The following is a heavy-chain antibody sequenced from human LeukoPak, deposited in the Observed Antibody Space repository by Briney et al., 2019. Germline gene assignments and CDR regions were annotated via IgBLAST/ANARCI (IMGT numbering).Heavy chain of an antibody. V-gene: IGHV3-30*18. CDR3: AKDLDSSGSHY. Sequence: GGSLRLSCAASGFTFSSYWMSWVRQAPGKGLEWVAVISYDGSNKYYADSVKGRFTISRDNSKNTLYLQMNSLRAEDTAVYYCAKDLDSSGSHYWGQGTLVTVSS. D-gene: IGHD3-22*01. CDR2: ISYDGSNK. CDR1: GFTFSSYW. J-gene: IGHJ4*02.